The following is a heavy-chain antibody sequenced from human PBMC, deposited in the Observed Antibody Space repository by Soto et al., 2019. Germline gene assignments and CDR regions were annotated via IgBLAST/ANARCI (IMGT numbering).Heavy chain of an antibody. CDR1: GFTFSSYA. J-gene: IGHJ4*02. V-gene: IGHV3-30-3*01. D-gene: IGHD6-19*01. CDR3: ARSPFSIAVAGTFYFDY. Sequence: QVQLVESGGGVVQPGRSLRLSCAASGFTFSSYAMHWVRQAPGKGLEWVAVISYDGSNKYYAHSVKGRFTISRDNSKNTLYLQMNSLRAEDTAVYYCARSPFSIAVAGTFYFDYWGQGTLVTVSS. CDR2: ISYDGSNK.